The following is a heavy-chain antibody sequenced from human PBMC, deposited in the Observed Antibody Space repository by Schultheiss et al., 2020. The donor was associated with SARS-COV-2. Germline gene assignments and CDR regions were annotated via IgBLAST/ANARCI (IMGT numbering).Heavy chain of an antibody. V-gene: IGHV3-11*01. CDR2: ISSSGNTI. D-gene: IGHD5-18*01. J-gene: IGHJ4*02. CDR1: GFTFNDYY. CDR3: ARGSRRYNSGGSAPMDY. Sequence: GGSLRLSCAASGFTFNDYYMSWIRQAPGKGLEWVSYISSSGNTIYTADSVKGRFTISRDNAKNSLYLRMNSLRAEDTAIYYCARGSRRYNSGGSAPMDYWGQGTLVTVSS.